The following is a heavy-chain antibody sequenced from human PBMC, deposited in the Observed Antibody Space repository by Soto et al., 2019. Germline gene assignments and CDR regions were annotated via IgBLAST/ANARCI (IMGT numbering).Heavy chain of an antibody. CDR1: GGSFSDYY. J-gene: IGHJ4*02. CDR2: INHSGST. V-gene: IGHV4-34*01. CDR3: ARDKITGLFDY. Sequence: QVQLQQWGAGLLKPSETLSLTCAVYGGSFSDYYWTWIRQPPGTGLEWIGEINHSGSTNYNPSLKSRVTISVDTSTNQFSLKLTSVTAADTAVYYCARDKITGLFDYWGQGTLVTVSS. D-gene: IGHD2-8*02.